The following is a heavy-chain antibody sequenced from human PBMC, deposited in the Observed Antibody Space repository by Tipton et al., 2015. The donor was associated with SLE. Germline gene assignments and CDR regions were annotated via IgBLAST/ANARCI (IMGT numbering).Heavy chain of an antibody. J-gene: IGHJ1*01. V-gene: IGHV3-64*07. D-gene: IGHD3-16*01. CDR3: ARGSPQVGYFQH. Sequence: QLVQSGGGLVQPGGSLRLSCVASGFTFSSYAMHWVRQAPGKGLEYVSAISSNGGTTYYADSVKGRFTISRDNSNNTLYLQMGSLRAEDMAVYYCARGSPQVGYFQHWGQGTLVTVSS. CDR1: GFTFSSYA. CDR2: ISSNGGTT.